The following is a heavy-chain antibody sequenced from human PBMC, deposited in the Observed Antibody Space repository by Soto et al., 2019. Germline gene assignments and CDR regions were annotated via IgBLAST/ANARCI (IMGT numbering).Heavy chain of an antibody. CDR2: ISAYNGNT. Sequence: QGQLVQSGAEVKKPGASVKVSCRASVYTFNSYGISWVRQAAGQGLEWMGWISAYNGNTNYVQKVQGRVTMTTDTATSTAYMEQMSLRSDDTAVYYCARGGGNDPRPVDYWGQGTLVTVSS. D-gene: IGHD5-12*01. V-gene: IGHV1-18*01. J-gene: IGHJ4*02. CDR3: ARGGGNDPRPVDY. CDR1: VYTFNSYG.